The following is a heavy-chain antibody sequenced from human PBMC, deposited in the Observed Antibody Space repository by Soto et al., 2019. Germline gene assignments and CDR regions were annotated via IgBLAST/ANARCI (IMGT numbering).Heavy chain of an antibody. CDR1: GGSISPYY. Sequence: SETPSLTRPVSGGSISPYYRSWVPEPPEKGLEWIGNIYYIGNSNYNPSLKSRVTISVDTSKNQFSLKLSSVTAADTAVYYCACIFSGGYSYGFYYYGMDVWGQGTTVTVSS. J-gene: IGHJ6*02. V-gene: IGHV4-59*08. D-gene: IGHD5-18*01. CDR2: IYYIGNS. CDR3: ACIFSGGYSYGFYYYGMDV.